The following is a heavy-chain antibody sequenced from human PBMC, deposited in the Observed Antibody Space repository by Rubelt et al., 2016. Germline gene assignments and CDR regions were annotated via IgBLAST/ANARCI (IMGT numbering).Heavy chain of an antibody. CDR2: ISAYNGNT. J-gene: IGHJ4*02. V-gene: IGHV1-18*01. D-gene: IGHD2-2*01. Sequence: GWISAYNGNTNYAQKLQGRVTMTTDTSTSTAYMELRSLRSDDTAVYYCAITIYCSSTSCPFDYWGQGTLVTVSS. CDR3: AITIYCSSTSCPFDY.